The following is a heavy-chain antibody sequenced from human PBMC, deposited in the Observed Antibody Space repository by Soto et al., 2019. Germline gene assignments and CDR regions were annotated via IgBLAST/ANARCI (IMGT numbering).Heavy chain of an antibody. CDR3: AKEIVGAPGWFDP. CDR2: ISDDGSNK. CDR1: GFTFSNYA. D-gene: IGHD1-26*01. Sequence: GGSLRLSCAVSGFTFSNYAMHWVRQAPGKGLEWVTIISDDGSNKYYTDSVKGRFTISRDNAKNTLYLQMNSLRAEDTALYYCAKEIVGAPGWFDPWGQGTLVTVSS. V-gene: IGHV3-30-3*01. J-gene: IGHJ5*02.